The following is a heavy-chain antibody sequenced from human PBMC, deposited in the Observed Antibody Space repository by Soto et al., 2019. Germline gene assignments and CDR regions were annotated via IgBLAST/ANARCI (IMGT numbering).Heavy chain of an antibody. J-gene: IGHJ5*02. D-gene: IGHD3-3*01. Sequence: KSSQTLSLTCTVSGSSISSGGYYWSWIRQNPGKGLEWIGYIYYSGSTYYNPSLKSRVTISVDTSKNQFSLKLSSVTAADTAVYYCARVTAPDVFLEWLVAWFDPWGQGTLVTVSS. CDR3: ARVTAPDVFLEWLVAWFDP. V-gene: IGHV4-31*03. CDR1: GSSISSGGYY. CDR2: IYYSGST.